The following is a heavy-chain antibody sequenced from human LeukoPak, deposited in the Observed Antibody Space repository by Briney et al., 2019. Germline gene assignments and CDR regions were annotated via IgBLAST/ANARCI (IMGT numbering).Heavy chain of an antibody. J-gene: IGHJ4*02. D-gene: IGHD6-6*01. V-gene: IGHV3-48*01. CDR3: ARGGPYSSSSLDY. CDR1: GFTFSSYS. Sequence: GGSLRLSCAASGFTFSSYSMNWVRQAPGKGLEWVSYISSSSSTIYYADSVKGRFTISRDNAKNSLYLQMNSLRAEDTAVYYCARGGPYSSSSLDYWGQGTLVTVPS. CDR2: ISSSSSTI.